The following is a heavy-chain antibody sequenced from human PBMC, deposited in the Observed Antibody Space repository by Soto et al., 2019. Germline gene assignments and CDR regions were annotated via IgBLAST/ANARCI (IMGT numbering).Heavy chain of an antibody. CDR2: ISAYNGNT. Sequence: ASVKVSCKASGYTFTSYGISWVRQAPGQGLEWMGWISAYNGNTNYAQKLQGRVTMTTDTSTSTAYMELRSLRSDDTAVYYCARDPIITMVRGANLDYWGQGTLVTVS. CDR1: GYTFTSYG. D-gene: IGHD3-10*01. J-gene: IGHJ4*02. CDR3: ARDPIITMVRGANLDY. V-gene: IGHV1-18*01.